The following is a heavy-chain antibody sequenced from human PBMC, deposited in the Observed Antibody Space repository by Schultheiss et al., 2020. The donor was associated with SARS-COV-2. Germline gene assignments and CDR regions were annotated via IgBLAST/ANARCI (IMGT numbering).Heavy chain of an antibody. D-gene: IGHD3-16*01. V-gene: IGHV3-21*01. Sequence: GGSLRLSCAASGFTFRTYSMHWVRQAPGKGLEWVSSINNSSSYIYYADSVRGRFTVSRDNAKNSLYLQMNSLRAEDTAVYYCARGGEEFLYYFDYWGLGSLVTVSS. J-gene: IGHJ4*02. CDR3: ARGGEEFLYYFDY. CDR2: INNSSSYI. CDR1: GFTFRTYS.